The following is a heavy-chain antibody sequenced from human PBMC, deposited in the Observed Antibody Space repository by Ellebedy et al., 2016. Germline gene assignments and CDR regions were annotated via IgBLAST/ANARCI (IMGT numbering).Heavy chain of an antibody. J-gene: IGHJ4*02. V-gene: IGHV3-21*01. CDR3: ARSYCDGDCHRYFDY. D-gene: IGHD2-21*02. CDR1: GFTFSSYS. Sequence: GESLKISCAASGFTFSSYSINWVRQAPGKGLEWVSSISSSSDYIYYADSVKGRFTISRDNAKKSLHLQVSSLKAEDTAVYYCARSYCDGDCHRYFDYWGQGTLVTVSS. CDR2: ISSSSDYI.